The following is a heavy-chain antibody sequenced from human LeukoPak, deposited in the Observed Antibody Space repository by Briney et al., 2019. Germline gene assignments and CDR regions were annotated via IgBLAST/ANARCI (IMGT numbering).Heavy chain of an antibody. CDR1: GGSISSGGYY. Sequence: SQTLSLTCTVSGGSISSGGYYWSWIRQHPGKGLEWIGYIYYSGSTYYNPSLKSRVTISVDTSKNQSSLKLSSVTAADTAVYYCAREVGAARLWRYFDYWGQGTLVTVSS. J-gene: IGHJ4*02. D-gene: IGHD6-6*01. CDR2: IYYSGST. V-gene: IGHV4-31*03. CDR3: AREVGAARLWRYFDY.